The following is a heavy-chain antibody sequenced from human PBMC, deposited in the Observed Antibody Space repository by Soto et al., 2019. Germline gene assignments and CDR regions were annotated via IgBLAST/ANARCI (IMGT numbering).Heavy chain of an antibody. CDR2: ISGSGGHT. J-gene: IGHJ5*02. CDR3: AKIEMGWFAH. D-gene: IGHD2-8*01. CDR1: GFSFFSYA. V-gene: IGHV3-23*01. Sequence: GSLGLSCTCSGFSFFSYAMSWVRQAPGKGLEWVSTISGSGGHTYYADSVKGRFVVSRDNDKNTVYLHMSSLTGEDTAVYFCAKIEMGWFAHWGQGTQVTVSS.